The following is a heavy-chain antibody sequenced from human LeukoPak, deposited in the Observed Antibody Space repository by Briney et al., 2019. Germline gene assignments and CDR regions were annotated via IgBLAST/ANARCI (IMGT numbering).Heavy chain of an antibody. CDR3: AKGMMPDWFDP. Sequence: PSETLSLTCAVSGGSMNDYYWTWVRQPPGKGLEWIGYIFDIGNTNYNPSLKSRVTISLDTSKKQFSLRLNSVTAADTAAYYCAKGMMPDWFDPWGQGTLVTVSS. D-gene: IGHD2-2*01. V-gene: IGHV4-59*01. CDR1: GGSMNDYY. CDR2: IFDIGNT. J-gene: IGHJ5*02.